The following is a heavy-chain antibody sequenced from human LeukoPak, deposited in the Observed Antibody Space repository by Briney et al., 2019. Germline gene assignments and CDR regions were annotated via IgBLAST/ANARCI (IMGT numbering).Heavy chain of an antibody. CDR2: IYHSGST. Sequence: SETLSVTCTVSGGSISSSYWSWIRQPPGKGLEWLGYIYHSGSTNYNPSLKSRVTISVDTSKNQFSLKLSSVTAADTAVYYCARGLRGSGTYDWFDPWGQGTLVTVSS. V-gene: IGHV4-59*01. J-gene: IGHJ5*02. CDR1: GGSISSSY. CDR3: ARGLRGSGTYDWFDP. D-gene: IGHD3-10*01.